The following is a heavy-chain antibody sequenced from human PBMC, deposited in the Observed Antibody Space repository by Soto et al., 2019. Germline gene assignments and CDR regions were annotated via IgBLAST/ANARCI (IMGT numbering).Heavy chain of an antibody. V-gene: IGHV3-30*18. CDR1: GFTFSTYG. J-gene: IGHJ4*02. D-gene: IGHD6-13*01. Sequence: QVELVESGGGVVQPGRSLRLSCAASGFTFSTYGMHWVRQAPGKGLEWVAAMSYDGTKEYYVDSVKGRFTISRDNSRNTLFLQLNSLRAADTAVYYCAKEYGSTWIDHWGQGTLVTVSS. CDR3: AKEYGSTWIDH. CDR2: MSYDGTKE.